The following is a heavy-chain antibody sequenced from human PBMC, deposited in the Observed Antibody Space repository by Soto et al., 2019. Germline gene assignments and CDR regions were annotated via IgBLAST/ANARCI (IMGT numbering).Heavy chain of an antibody. CDR1: GGSISSSSYY. CDR2: IYYSGST. J-gene: IGHJ4*02. CDR3: ARSSSGWYPLDYFDY. D-gene: IGHD6-19*01. Sequence: QLQLQESGPGLVKPSETLSLTCTVSGGSISSSSYYWGWIRQPPGKGLEWIGSIYYSGSTYYNPSLKSRVTISVDTSKNQFSLKLSSVNAADTAVYYCARSSSGWYPLDYFDYWGQGTLVTVSS. V-gene: IGHV4-39*01.